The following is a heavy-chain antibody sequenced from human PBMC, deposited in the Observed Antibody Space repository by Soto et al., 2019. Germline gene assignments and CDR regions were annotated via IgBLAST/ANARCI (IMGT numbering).Heavy chain of an antibody. CDR2: IYYSGST. V-gene: IGHV4-59*01. Sequence: SETLSLTCTVSGGSLSSFYWSWIRQPPGKGLEWIGYIYYSGSTNYDPSIKSRVTISVDTSKNQFSLNLSSVTAADTAVYYCARERIAAIWGQGTTVTVSS. CDR1: GGSLSSFY. J-gene: IGHJ6*02. D-gene: IGHD6-25*01. CDR3: ARERIAAI.